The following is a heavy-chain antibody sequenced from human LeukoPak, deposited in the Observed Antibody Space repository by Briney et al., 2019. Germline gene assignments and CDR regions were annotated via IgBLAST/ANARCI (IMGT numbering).Heavy chain of an antibody. CDR1: GYTFTSYG. J-gene: IGHJ4*02. D-gene: IGHD6-13*01. V-gene: IGHV1-18*01. CDR2: ISAYNGNT. CDR3: ARVFEQQLVREDY. Sequence: ASVKVSCKASGYTFTSYGISWVRQAPGQGLEWMGWISAYNGNTNYAQKFQGRVTITADESTSTAYMELSSLRSEDTAVYYCARVFEQQLVREDYWGQGTLVTVSS.